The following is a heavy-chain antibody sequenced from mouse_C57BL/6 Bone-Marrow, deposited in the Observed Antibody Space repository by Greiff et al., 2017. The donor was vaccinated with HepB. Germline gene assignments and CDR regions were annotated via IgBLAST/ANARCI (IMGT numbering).Heavy chain of an antibody. D-gene: IGHD5-1-1*01. CDR2: ISNGGGST. J-gene: IGHJ3*01. Sequence: EVQRVESGGGLVQPGGSLKLSCAASGFTFSDYYMYWVRQTPEKRLEWVAYISNGGGSTYYPDTVKGRFTISRDNAKNTLYLQMSRLKSEDTAMYYCARLYPFPYWGQGTLVTVSA. V-gene: IGHV5-12*01. CDR1: GFTFSDYY. CDR3: ARLYPFPY.